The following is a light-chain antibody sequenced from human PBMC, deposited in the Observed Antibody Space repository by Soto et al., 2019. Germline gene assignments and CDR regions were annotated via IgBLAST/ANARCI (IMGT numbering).Light chain of an antibody. Sequence: EIVLTQSPATLSLSPGERATLSCRASQSVSSYLAWYQQKPGQAPRLLIYDASNRATGIPARFSGSGSGTAFTLTISSLEPEDFAVYYCHQRSNWPLITFGQGTRLEIK. CDR1: QSVSSY. CDR2: DAS. CDR3: HQRSNWPLIT. V-gene: IGKV3-11*01. J-gene: IGKJ5*01.